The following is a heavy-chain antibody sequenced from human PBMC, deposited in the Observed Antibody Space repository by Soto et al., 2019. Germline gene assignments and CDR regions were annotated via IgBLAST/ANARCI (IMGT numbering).Heavy chain of an antibody. J-gene: IGHJ4*02. CDR3: ARHSHWSFDY. CDR1: GFTFSYYS. D-gene: IGHD2-8*02. Sequence: GGSLRLSCVTSGFTFSYYSVNWVRQTPGKGLEWISYIGNTGSIISYAASVKGRFTISRDSAMNSVYLQMNSLRDEDTAIYFCARHSHWSFDYWGQGTLVTVSS. CDR2: IGNTGSII. V-gene: IGHV3-48*02.